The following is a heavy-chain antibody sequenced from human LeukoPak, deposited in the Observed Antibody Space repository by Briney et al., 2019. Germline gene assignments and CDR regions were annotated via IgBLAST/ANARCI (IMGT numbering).Heavy chain of an antibody. CDR2: IYYSGST. J-gene: IGHJ6*03. Sequence: SETLSLTCTVSGGSISSSSYYWGWIRQPPGKGLEWIGSIYYSGSTYYNPSLKSRVTISVDTSKNQFSLKLSSVTAADTAVYYCARAGTRTVTTRYYYYYYYMDVWGKGTTVTVSS. V-gene: IGHV4-39*07. CDR3: ARAGTRTVTTRYYYYYYYMDV. D-gene: IGHD4-17*01. CDR1: GGSISSSSYY.